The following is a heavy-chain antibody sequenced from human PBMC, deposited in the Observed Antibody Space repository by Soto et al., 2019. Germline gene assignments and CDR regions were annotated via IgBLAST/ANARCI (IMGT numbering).Heavy chain of an antibody. J-gene: IGHJ4*02. V-gene: IGHV1-69*13. CDR2: IIPIFGTA. CDR1: GGSFSSYA. D-gene: IGHD6-19*01. CDR3: ARDRAGYSSGWYDY. Sequence: SVKVSCKAAGGSFSSYAIGWVRQAPGQGLEWMGGIIPIFGTANYAQKFQGRVTITADESTSTAYMELSSLRSEDTAVYYCARDRAGYSSGWYDYWGQGTLVTVSS.